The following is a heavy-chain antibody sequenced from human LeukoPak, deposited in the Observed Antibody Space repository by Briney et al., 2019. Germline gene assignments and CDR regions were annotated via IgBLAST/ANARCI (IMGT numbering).Heavy chain of an antibody. D-gene: IGHD3-10*01. CDR2: IYHSGIT. V-gene: IGHV4-38-2*02. CDR1: GYSISNGYY. J-gene: IGHJ4*02. CDR3: ARVGYSGTMVRGVRYYFDY. Sequence: SETLSLTCTVSGYSISNGYYWGWIRQPPGKGLEWIGNIYHSGITYYNPSLKSRVTISVDTSKNQFSLKLSSVTAADTAVYYCARVGYSGTMVRGVRYYFDYWGQGTLVTVSS.